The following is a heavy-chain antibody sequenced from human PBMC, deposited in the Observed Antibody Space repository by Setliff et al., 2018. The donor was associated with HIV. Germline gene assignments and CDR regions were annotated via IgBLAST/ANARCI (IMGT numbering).Heavy chain of an antibody. CDR1: GGSISSGGYY. CDR2: IYYSGST. D-gene: IGHD3-10*01. CDR3: ARARGLLPYYYLDV. V-gene: IGHV4-31*03. Sequence: PSETLSLTCTVSGGSISSGGYYWSWIRQHPGKGLEWIGYIYYSGSTYYNPSLKSRVTMSVDTSKNQFSLKLSSETAADTAVYYCARARGLLPYYYLDVWGKGTTVTVSS. J-gene: IGHJ6*03.